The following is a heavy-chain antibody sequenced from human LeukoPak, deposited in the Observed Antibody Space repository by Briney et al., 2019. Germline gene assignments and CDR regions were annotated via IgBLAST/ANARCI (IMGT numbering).Heavy chain of an antibody. J-gene: IGHJ5*02. CDR3: ATEADDGTYGGWFDP. D-gene: IGHD4-17*01. CDR1: GLTFIDYY. Sequence: GGSLRLSCAASGLTFIDYYMGWIRQAPWKGLEWVSYINSRGYTIYYSDSVKGRFTISRDNDKNSLFLQMNRLRGDDTAMYYCATEADDGTYGGWFDPWGEGTQVTVSS. V-gene: IGHV3-11*01. CDR2: INSRGYTI.